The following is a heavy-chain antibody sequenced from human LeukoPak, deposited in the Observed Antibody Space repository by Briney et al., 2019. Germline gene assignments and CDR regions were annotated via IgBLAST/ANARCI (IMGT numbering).Heavy chain of an antibody. CDR1: GGTFSSYA. D-gene: IGHD4-17*01. V-gene: IGHV1-69*06. CDR2: IIPIFGTA. Sequence: SVKVSCKASGGTFSSYAISWVRQAPGQGLEWMGGIIPIFGTANYAQKFQGRVTITADKSTSTAYMELSSLRSEDTAVYYCARGGVGDYGDYHFDYWGQGTLVTVSS. J-gene: IGHJ4*02. CDR3: ARGGVGDYGDYHFDY.